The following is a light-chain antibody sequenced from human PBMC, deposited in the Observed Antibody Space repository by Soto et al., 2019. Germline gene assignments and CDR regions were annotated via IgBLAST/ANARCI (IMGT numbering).Light chain of an antibody. Sequence: EIVLTQSPGSLSLSPGERATLSCRASPGLSSSSLGWYQQKPGQAPRLLIYGASSRATGIPDRFSGSGSGTDFTLTISRLEPEDFAVYYCQQYGSSPLTFGQGTKVEIK. CDR2: GAS. J-gene: IGKJ1*01. CDR3: QQYGSSPLT. V-gene: IGKV3-20*01. CDR1: PGLSSSS.